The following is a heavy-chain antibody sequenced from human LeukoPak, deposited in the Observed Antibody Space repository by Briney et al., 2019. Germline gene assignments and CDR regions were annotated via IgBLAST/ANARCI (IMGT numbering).Heavy chain of an antibody. CDR1: GFTFSSYA. Sequence: PGGSLRLSCAASGFTFSSYAMSWVRQAPGKGLEWVSAISGSGGSTYYADSVKGRFTISRDNSKNTLYLQMNSLRAEDTAVYYCARGADILTGYYGSSLEYFDYWGQGTLVTVSS. CDR3: ARGADILTGYYGSSLEYFDY. V-gene: IGHV3-23*01. D-gene: IGHD3-9*01. J-gene: IGHJ4*02. CDR2: ISGSGGST.